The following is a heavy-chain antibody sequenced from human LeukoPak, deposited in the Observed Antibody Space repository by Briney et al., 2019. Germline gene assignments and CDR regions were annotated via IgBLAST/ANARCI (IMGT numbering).Heavy chain of an antibody. D-gene: IGHD4-11*01. V-gene: IGHV3-23*01. CDR1: GFTLSSYE. CDR3: ARGARLQPMGEF. J-gene: IGHJ4*02. Sequence: QSGGSLRLSCAASGFTLSSYEMNWVRQAPGKGLEWVSSISGDGRDTFYADSVKGRFTVSRDNSKTTMFLQMNSLRVEDTALYYCARGARLQPMGEFWGQGTLVTVSS. CDR2: ISGDGRDT.